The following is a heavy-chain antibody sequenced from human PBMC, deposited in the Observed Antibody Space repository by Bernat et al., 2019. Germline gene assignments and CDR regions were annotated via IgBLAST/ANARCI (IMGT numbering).Heavy chain of an antibody. CDR2: MNPNSGNT. D-gene: IGHD1-26*01. J-gene: IGHJ4*02. Sequence: QVQLVQSGAEVKKPGASVKVSCKASGYTFTSYGISWVRQAPGQGLEWMGWMNPNSGNTGYAQNFQGRVTMTRNTSISTAYMELSSLRSEDTAVYYCARGGGSYPRWQFDYWGQGTLVTVSS. CDR1: GYTFTSYG. CDR3: ARGGGSYPRWQFDY. V-gene: IGHV1-8*02.